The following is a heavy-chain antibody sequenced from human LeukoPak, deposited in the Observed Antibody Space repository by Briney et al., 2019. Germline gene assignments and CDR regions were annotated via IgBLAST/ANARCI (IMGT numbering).Heavy chain of an antibody. D-gene: IGHD1-14*01. V-gene: IGHV5-51*01. J-gene: IGHJ6*02. CDR2: IYPGDSDI. CDR3: ARRGTFSGMDV. Sequence: GESLKISCKGSGYSFTTYWIDWVRQMPGKGLEWMGVIYPGDSDIRYGPSFQGQVTISADKSISTAYLQWSSLKASDTAMYYCARRGTFSGMDVWGQGTTVTVSS. CDR1: GYSFTTYW.